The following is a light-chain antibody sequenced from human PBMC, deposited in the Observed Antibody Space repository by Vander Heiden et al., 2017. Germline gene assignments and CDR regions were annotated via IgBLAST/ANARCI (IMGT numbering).Light chain of an antibody. Sequence: DIQMTQSPSALSASIGDSVTITCRASQSIRSYLNWYQQKPGIAPKVLIYEASRFLSGVPSRFSGSGSGTDFTLTINRLQPEDFATYYCQQTSTNPRTFGQGTKVEI. CDR2: EAS. CDR3: QQTSTNPRT. J-gene: IGKJ1*01. V-gene: IGKV1-39*01. CDR1: QSIRSY.